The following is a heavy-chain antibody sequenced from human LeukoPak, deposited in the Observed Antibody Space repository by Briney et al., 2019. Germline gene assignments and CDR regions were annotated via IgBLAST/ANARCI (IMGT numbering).Heavy chain of an antibody. V-gene: IGHV4-34*01. CDR2: INHSGST. D-gene: IGHD3-10*01. Sequence: PSETLSLTCAVYGGSFSGYYWSWIRQPPGKGLEWMGEINHSGSTNYNPSLKSRVTISVDTSKNQFSLKLRSVTAADTAVYYCAGRVPVPSVRGVIQNYYYYGMDVWGQGTTVTVSS. CDR1: GGSFSGYY. J-gene: IGHJ6*02. CDR3: AGRVPVPSVRGVIQNYYYYGMDV.